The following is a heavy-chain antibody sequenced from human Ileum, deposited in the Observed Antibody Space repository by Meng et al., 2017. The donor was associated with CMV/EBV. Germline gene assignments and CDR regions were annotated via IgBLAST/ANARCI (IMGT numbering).Heavy chain of an antibody. CDR1: TSGVG. Sequence: TSGVGVGWIRQPPGKALEWLAIIYWNDDKRYSPSLKSRLTITKDTYKNQVVLTMTNMDPVDTATYYCAHSLPIDYDFWSGDYHEWFDPWGQGTLVTVSS. CDR3: AHSLPIDYDFWSGDYHEWFDP. D-gene: IGHD3-3*01. J-gene: IGHJ5*02. V-gene: IGHV2-5*01. CDR2: IYWNDDK.